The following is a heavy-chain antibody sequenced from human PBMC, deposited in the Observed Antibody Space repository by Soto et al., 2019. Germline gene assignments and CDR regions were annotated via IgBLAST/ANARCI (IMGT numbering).Heavy chain of an antibody. CDR2: IIPIFGTA. CDR3: ASETTPPWFDP. J-gene: IGHJ5*02. V-gene: IGHV1-69*12. CDR1: GGTFSSYA. Sequence: QVQLVQSGAEVKKPGSSVKVSCKASGGTFSSYAISWVRQAPGQGLEWMGGIIPIFGTANYAQKCQGRVSITGDECTSTAYMALSSLRAEDTAVYYCASETTPPWFDPWGKGTLVTVSS. D-gene: IGHD4-17*01.